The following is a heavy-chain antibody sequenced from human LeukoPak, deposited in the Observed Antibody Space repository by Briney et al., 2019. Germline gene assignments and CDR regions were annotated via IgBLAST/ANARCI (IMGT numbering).Heavy chain of an antibody. CDR3: ARDYDILTGYPYY. D-gene: IGHD3-9*01. CDR2: MNPNSGNT. J-gene: IGHJ4*02. Sequence: APVKVSCKASGYTFTNYDISWVRQATGQGLEWMGWMNPNSGNTGYAQKFQGRVTMTRNTSTSTAYMELSSLESEDTAVYYCARDYDILTGYPYYWGQGTLVTVSS. V-gene: IGHV1-8*01. CDR1: GYTFTNYD.